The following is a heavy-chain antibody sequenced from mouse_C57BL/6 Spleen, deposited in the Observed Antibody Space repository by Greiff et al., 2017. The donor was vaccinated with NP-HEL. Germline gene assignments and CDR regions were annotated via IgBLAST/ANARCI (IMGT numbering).Heavy chain of an antibody. CDR3: ARSKSNYDAMDY. J-gene: IGHJ4*01. V-gene: IGHV1-82*01. CDR1: GYAFSSSW. D-gene: IGHD2-5*01. CDR2: IYPGDGDT. Sequence: QVQLKQSGPELVKPGASVKISCKASGYAFSSSWMNWVKQRPGKGLEWIGRIYPGDGDTNYNGKFKGKATLTADKSSSTAYMHLSSLTSEDSAVYFCARSKSNYDAMDYWGQGTSVTV.